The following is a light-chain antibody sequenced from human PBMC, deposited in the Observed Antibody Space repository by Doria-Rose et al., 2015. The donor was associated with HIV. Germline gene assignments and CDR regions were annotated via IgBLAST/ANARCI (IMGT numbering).Light chain of an antibody. CDR1: QSVSSN. V-gene: IGKV3-15*01. CDR3: QQYNNWPRT. J-gene: IGKJ4*01. CDR2: GAS. Sequence: TRSPAPLFVSPGDRVTLSCRASQSVSSNLAWYQQKPGQPPRLLMYGASTRATGIPARFSGSGSGTDFTLTISSLQSEDFAVYYCQQYNNWPRTFGGGTKVEIK.